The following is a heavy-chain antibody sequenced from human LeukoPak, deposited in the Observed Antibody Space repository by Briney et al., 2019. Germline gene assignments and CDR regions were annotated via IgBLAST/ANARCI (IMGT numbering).Heavy chain of an antibody. CDR2: ISWNSGSI. CDR1: GFTFDDYA. V-gene: IGHV3-9*01. D-gene: IGHD4-17*01. J-gene: IGHJ4*02. CDR3: ATADGLYGDYFDY. Sequence: PGGSLRLSCAASGFTFDDYAMHWVRQAPGKGLEWVSGISWNSGSIGYADSVKGRFTISRDNAKNSLYLQMNSLRAEDTALYYCATADGLYGDYFDYWGQGTLVTVSS.